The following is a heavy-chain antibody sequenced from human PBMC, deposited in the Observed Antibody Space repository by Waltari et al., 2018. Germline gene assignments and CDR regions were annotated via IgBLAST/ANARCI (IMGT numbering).Heavy chain of an antibody. CDR1: GFPFSSYW. D-gene: IGHD1-26*01. V-gene: IGHV3-7*01. Sequence: EVQLVESGGGLVQPGGSLRLSCAASGFPFSSYWMSWVRQAPGKGLEWVANIKQDGSEKYYVDSVKGRFTISRDNAKNSLYLQMNSLRAEDTAVYYCARGRGDYWGQGTLVTVSS. CDR2: IKQDGSEK. J-gene: IGHJ4*02. CDR3: ARGRGDY.